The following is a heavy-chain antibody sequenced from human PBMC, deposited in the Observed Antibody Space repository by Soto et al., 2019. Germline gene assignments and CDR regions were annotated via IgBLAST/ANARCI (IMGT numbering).Heavy chain of an antibody. D-gene: IGHD3-16*02. CDR2: ISGSGGST. J-gene: IGHJ3*02. CDR3: AKGWSPFYDYIWGSYRPTDAFDI. Sequence: EVQLLESGGGLVQPGGSLRLSCAASGFTFSSYAMSWVRQAPGKGLEWVSAISGSGGSTYYADSVKGRFTISRDNSKNSLYLQMNSLRAEDTAVYYCAKGWSPFYDYIWGSYRPTDAFDIWGQGTMDTVSS. V-gene: IGHV3-23*01. CDR1: GFTFSSYA.